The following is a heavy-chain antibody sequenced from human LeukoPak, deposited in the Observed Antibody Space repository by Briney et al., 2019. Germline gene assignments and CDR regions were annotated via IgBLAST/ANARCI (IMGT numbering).Heavy chain of an antibody. CDR2: IYYSGST. V-gene: IGHV4-59*12. Sequence: SETLSLTCTVSGGSISSYYWSWIRQPPGKGLEWIGYIYYSGSTNYNPSLKSRVTISVDTSKNQFSLKLSSVTAADTAVYYCARETYSGSYWDWGQGTLVTVSS. J-gene: IGHJ4*02. CDR1: GGSISSYY. CDR3: ARETYSGSYWD. D-gene: IGHD1-26*01.